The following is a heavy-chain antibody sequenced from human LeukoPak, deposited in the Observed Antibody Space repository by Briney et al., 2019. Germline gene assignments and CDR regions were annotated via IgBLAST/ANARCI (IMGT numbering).Heavy chain of an antibody. D-gene: IGHD1-26*01. Sequence: PGGSLRLSCAASGFTFSSYGMHWVRQAPGKGLEWVAVIWYDGSNKYYADSVKGRFTISRDNAKNSLYLQMNSLKPEDSAFYYCAKGDRNSYYSFDYWGQGALVTVSS. V-gene: IGHV3-33*03. CDR3: AKGDRNSYYSFDY. CDR2: IWYDGSNK. J-gene: IGHJ4*02. CDR1: GFTFSSYG.